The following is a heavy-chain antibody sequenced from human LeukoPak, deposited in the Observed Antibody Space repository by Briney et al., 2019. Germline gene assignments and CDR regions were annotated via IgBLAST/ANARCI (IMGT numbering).Heavy chain of an antibody. CDR1: GFTFSDYY. D-gene: IGHD4-17*01. CDR2: ISSSGSTI. J-gene: IGHJ4*02. CDR3: ARHTTVTTPFDY. V-gene: IGHV3-11*01. Sequence: PGGSLRLSCAASGFTFSDYYMSWIRQAPGKGLEWVSYISSSGSTIYYADSVKGRFTVSRDNAKNSLYLQMNSLRAEDTAVYYCARHTTVTTPFDYWGQGTLATVSS.